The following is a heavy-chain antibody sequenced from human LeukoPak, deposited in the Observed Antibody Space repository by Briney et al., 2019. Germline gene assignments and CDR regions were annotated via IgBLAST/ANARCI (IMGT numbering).Heavy chain of an antibody. CDR2: IRYDGSKK. Sequence: GGSLRLSCAASGFTFSSYGMHWVRQAPGKGLEWVAFIRYDGSKKYYADSVKGRFTISRDNSKNTLYLQMNSLRAEDTAVYYCVRVFNDYDSRAFDYWGQGTLVTVSS. CDR1: GFTFSSYG. J-gene: IGHJ4*02. CDR3: VRVFNDYDSRAFDY. V-gene: IGHV3-30*02. D-gene: IGHD3-22*01.